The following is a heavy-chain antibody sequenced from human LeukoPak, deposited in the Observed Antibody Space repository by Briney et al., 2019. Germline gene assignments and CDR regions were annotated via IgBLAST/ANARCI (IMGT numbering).Heavy chain of an antibody. Sequence: ASVKVSCRASGYTFTAHHIHWVRQAPEQGLEWMGWIDPNSGGTNYAQRFLGSVTMTGDTSINTAFMEVRRLRSDDTAIYYCARGRGTTMVRGVITNYFDLWGRGSLVTVSS. V-gene: IGHV1-2*02. D-gene: IGHD3-10*01. CDR3: ARGRGTTMVRGVITNYFDL. CDR2: IDPNSGGT. J-gene: IGHJ2*01. CDR1: GYTFTAHH.